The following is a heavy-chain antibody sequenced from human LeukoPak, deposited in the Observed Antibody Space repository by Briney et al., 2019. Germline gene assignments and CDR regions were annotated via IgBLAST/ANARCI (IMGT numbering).Heavy chain of an antibody. CDR2: ISYEGSNK. CDR3: AREGGGYWFDP. J-gene: IGHJ5*02. D-gene: IGHD2-15*01. CDR1: GFTFNSYA. Sequence: RSLRLSCAASGFTFNSYAMHWVGQAPGKGLEWVAVISYEGSNKYYADSVKGRFTISSDNSKNTLYLQMNSLRAEDTAVYYCAREGGGYWFDPWGQGTLVTVSS. V-gene: IGHV3-30*01.